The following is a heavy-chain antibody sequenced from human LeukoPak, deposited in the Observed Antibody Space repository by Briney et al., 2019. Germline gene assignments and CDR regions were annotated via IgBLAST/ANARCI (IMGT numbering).Heavy chain of an antibody. V-gene: IGHV1-3*01. CDR3: ARGYSSGMNWFDP. CDR1: GYTFTSCA. CDR2: INAGNGNT. Sequence: ASVKVSCKASGYTFTSCAMHWVRQAPGQRLEWMGWINAGNGNTKYSQKFQGRVTITRDTSASTAYMELSSLRSEDTAVYYCARGYSSGMNWFDPWGQGTLVTVSS. D-gene: IGHD6-19*01. J-gene: IGHJ5*02.